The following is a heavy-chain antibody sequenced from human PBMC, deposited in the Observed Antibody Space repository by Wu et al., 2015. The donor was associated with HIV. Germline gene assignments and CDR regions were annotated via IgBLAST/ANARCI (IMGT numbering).Heavy chain of an antibody. CDR2: IVPILGTT. CDR3: ATTGATVVVMDALDM. CDR1: GGTLNNHI. V-gene: IGHV1-69*11. J-gene: IGHJ3*02. Sequence: QVQLMQSGAEVKKPGSSVKVACKASGGTLNNHIFNWVRQAPGQGLEWMGRIVPILGTTTYAQKFQGRVTITADESTRTAYMDLTSLRLEDTAVYYCATTGATVVVMDALDMWGQGTMVTVSS. D-gene: IGHD3-22*01.